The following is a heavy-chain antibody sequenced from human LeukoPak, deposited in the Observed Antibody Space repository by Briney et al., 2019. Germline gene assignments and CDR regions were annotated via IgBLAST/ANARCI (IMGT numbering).Heavy chain of an antibody. CDR1: GFIFDDYA. CDR2: IGWNSGGI. CDR3: ARDPGPTPVDY. J-gene: IGHJ4*02. Sequence: GGSLRLSCAASGFIFDDYAMHWVRQAPGKGLEWVSGIGWNSGGIVYADSVKGRFTISRDNAKNSLYLQMNSLRDEDTAVYYCARDPGPTPVDYWGQGTLVTVPS. V-gene: IGHV3-9*01.